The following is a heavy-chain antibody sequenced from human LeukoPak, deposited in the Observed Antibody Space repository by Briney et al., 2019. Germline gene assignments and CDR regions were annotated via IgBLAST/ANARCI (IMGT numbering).Heavy chain of an antibody. J-gene: IGHJ4*02. V-gene: IGHV1-18*01. D-gene: IGHD2-2*02. CDR3: ARAEAGYCSSTSCYIPYFDY. CDR1: GYTFTSYG. Sequence: ASVKVSCKASGYTFTSYGISWVRQAPGQGLEWMGWISAYNGNTNYAQKLQGRVTMTKDTSTSTAYMELRSLRSDDTAVYYCARAEAGYCSSTSCYIPYFDYWGQGTLVTVSS. CDR2: ISAYNGNT.